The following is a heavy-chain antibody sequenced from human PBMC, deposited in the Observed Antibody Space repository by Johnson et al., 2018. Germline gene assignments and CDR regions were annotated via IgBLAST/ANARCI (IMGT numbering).Heavy chain of an antibody. D-gene: IGHD1-1*01. CDR2: IGSAGDT. Sequence: VQLVESGGGFVQPGGSLRLSCAASGFTFSYYDMHWVRQVTGKGLEWVSSIGSAGDTCYPVSVKGRFTTSKENAETSLYLQMNSLRTEDTAVYYCTRSQLGISALDIWGQGTMVTVSS. V-gene: IGHV3-13*01. CDR1: GFTFSYYD. CDR3: TRSQLGISALDI. J-gene: IGHJ3*02.